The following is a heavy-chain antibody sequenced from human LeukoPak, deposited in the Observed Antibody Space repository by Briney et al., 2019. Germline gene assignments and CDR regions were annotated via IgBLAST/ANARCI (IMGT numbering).Heavy chain of an antibody. J-gene: IGHJ5*02. CDR3: ARGADGVSSNSRGWFDP. D-gene: IGHD2-15*01. Sequence: GGSLRLSCAVSGFTISSYTMHWVRQAPGKGLEWVSSISGSSYYINYEDSVRGRFTISRDNAKNSLYLQMNSLRAEDTAVYSCARGADGVSSNSRGWFDPWGQGTLVTVSS. CDR2: ISGSSYYI. CDR1: GFTISSYT. V-gene: IGHV3-21*01.